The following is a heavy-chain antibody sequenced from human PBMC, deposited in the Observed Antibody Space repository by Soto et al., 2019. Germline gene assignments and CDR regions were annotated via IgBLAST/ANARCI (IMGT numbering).Heavy chain of an antibody. CDR1: GFTFSSYW. D-gene: IGHD4-17*01. J-gene: IGHJ4*02. Sequence: EVQLVESGGGLVQPGGSLRLSCAASGFTFSSYWMSWVRQAPGKGLEWVANIKQDGSEKYYVDSVKGRFTISRDNAKNSLYLQMNSLRAEDTAVYYGASHDYGDQPSFDYCGQGTLVTVSS. CDR3: ASHDYGDQPSFDY. V-gene: IGHV3-7*01. CDR2: IKQDGSEK.